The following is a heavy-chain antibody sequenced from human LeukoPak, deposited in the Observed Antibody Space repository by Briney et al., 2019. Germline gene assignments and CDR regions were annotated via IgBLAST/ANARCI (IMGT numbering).Heavy chain of an antibody. Sequence: SETLSLTCAVYGGSFSGYYWSWIRQPPGKGLEWIGEINHSGSTNYNPSLKSRVTISVDTSKNQFSLKLSSVTAADTAVYYCARQVGGGWWYFDYWGQGTLVTVSS. D-gene: IGHD6-19*01. CDR2: INHSGST. J-gene: IGHJ4*02. V-gene: IGHV4-34*01. CDR3: ARQVGGGWWYFDY. CDR1: GGSFSGYY.